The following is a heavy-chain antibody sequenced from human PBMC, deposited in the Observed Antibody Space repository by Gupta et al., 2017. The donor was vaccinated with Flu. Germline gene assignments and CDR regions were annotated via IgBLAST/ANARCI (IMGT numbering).Heavy chain of an antibody. D-gene: IGHD2-2*01. V-gene: IGHV4-4*02. CDR2: IHHCGSA. Sequence: VRQYPGNGLEWIAEIHHCGSANYNPSLKSRVTILVDKSENQFALNLRSVTAADTAVYYCVRGKCSTTCYEFDTWGQGTLVTVSS. CDR3: VRGKCSTTCYEFDT. J-gene: IGHJ5*02.